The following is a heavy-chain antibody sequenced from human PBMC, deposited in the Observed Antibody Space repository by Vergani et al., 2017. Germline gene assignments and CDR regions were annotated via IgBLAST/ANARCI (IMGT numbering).Heavy chain of an antibody. V-gene: IGHV4-30-4*01. Sequence: QVQLQESGPGLVKPSQTLSLTCTVSGGSISSGDYYWSWIRQPPGKGLEWIGSIYHSGSTYYNPSLKSRVTISVDTSKNQFSLKLSSVTAADTAVYYCARRRRDGYNYPFDYWGQGTLVTVSS. J-gene: IGHJ4*02. CDR3: ARRRRDGYNYPFDY. CDR2: IYHSGST. D-gene: IGHD5-24*01. CDR1: GGSISSGDYY.